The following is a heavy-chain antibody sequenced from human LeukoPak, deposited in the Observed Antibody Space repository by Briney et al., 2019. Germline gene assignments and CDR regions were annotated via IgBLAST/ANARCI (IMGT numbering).Heavy chain of an antibody. CDR1: GGSISSYY. D-gene: IGHD4-17*01. Sequence: PSETLSLTCTVSGGSISSYYWSWIRQPPGKGLEWIGYIYYSGSTNYNPSLKSRVTISVDTSKNQFSLKLSSVTAADTAVYYCARATTVTTSPLLSYFDYWGQGTLVTVSS. CDR2: IYYSGST. V-gene: IGHV4-59*12. J-gene: IGHJ4*02. CDR3: ARATTVTTSPLLSYFDY.